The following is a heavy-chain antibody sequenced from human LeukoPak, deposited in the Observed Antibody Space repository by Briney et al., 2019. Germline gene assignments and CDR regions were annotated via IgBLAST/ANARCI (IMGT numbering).Heavy chain of an antibody. D-gene: IGHD5-12*01. V-gene: IGHV3-30*04. J-gene: IGHJ4*02. CDR2: MSYDGRHK. CDR1: GFTFRSYT. Sequence: PGRSLRLSCVASGFTFRSYTLHWVRQAPGKGLGWGAVMSYDGRHKFHADSVKGRFTISRDNSKNTLYLQMNSLRAEDTAIYFCARDVGGYAFDYWGQGTLVTVSS. CDR3: ARDVGGYAFDY.